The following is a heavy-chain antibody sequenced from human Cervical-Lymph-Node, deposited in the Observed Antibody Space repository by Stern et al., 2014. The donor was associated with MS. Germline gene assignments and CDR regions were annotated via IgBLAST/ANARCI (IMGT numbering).Heavy chain of an antibody. CDR3: ASGTGSKRPTGNY. CDR2: ISPSGDRA. Sequence: VQLVQSGAEVKKPGASVKVSCKASGYSFTSHYMHWVRQAPGQGLEWVGIISPSGDRASYAQKLQGRVTMTRDTSTSTVYMELSSLRSEDTAVYYCASGTGSKRPTGNYWGQGTLVTVSS. D-gene: IGHD3/OR15-3a*01. CDR1: GYSFTSHY. J-gene: IGHJ4*02. V-gene: IGHV1-46*01.